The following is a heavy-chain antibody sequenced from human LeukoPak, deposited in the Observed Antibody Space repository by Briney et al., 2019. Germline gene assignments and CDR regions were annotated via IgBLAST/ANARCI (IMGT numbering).Heavy chain of an antibody. CDR1: GYTFTGYY. J-gene: IGHJ4*02. CDR3: ARDGEGNFDY. Sequence: ASVKVSCKASGYTFTGYYMHWVRQAPGQGLXWMXWXNXNSGXXXXXXXXXXXVXXTRDXSISTAYMELSRLRSDDTAVYYCARDGEGNFDYWGQGTLVTVSS. CDR2: XNXNSGXX. D-gene: IGHD2-21*01. V-gene: IGHV1-2*02.